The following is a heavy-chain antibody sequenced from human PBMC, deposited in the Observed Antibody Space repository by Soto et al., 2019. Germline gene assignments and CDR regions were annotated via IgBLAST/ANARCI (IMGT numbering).Heavy chain of an antibody. J-gene: IGHJ4*02. CDR2: ISYDGNKS. V-gene: IGHV3-30-3*01. Sequence: QVQLVESGGGVVQPGRSLRLSCAASGFTFNKYAMHWVRQAPGKGLEWVAVISYDGNKSYYADSVKGRFTISRDNSKNPLYVQMNSLTAEDTAVYYCARDDSGPEYCFDYWGQGTLVSVSS. CDR1: GFTFNKYA. D-gene: IGHD1-26*01. CDR3: ARDDSGPEYCFDY.